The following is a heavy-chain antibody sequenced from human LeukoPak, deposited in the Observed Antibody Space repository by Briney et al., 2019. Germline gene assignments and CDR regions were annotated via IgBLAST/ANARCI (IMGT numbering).Heavy chain of an antibody. Sequence: GASVKVSCKVSGYFLTKLPMHWVRQSPGTGLEWMGGFDPEDGETIYAQKFQGRVIMIEDTSTDTAYMELSSLRSEDTAVYYCATGRYQLGSYNFLDVWGEGTTVTVSS. CDR2: FDPEDGET. J-gene: IGHJ6*03. CDR1: GYFLTKLP. D-gene: IGHD2-2*01. V-gene: IGHV1-24*01. CDR3: ATGRYQLGSYNFLDV.